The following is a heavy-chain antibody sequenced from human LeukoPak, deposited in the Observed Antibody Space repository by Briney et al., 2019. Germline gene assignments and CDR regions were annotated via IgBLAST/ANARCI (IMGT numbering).Heavy chain of an antibody. Sequence: SVKVSCKASGGTFSSYAISWVRQAPGQGLEWMGRIIPILGIANYAQKFQGRVTITANKSTSTAYMELSSLRSEDTAVYYCARDRNRYGMDVWGQGTTVTVSS. CDR2: IIPILGIA. CDR3: ARDRNRYGMDV. V-gene: IGHV1-69*04. CDR1: GGTFSSYA. J-gene: IGHJ6*02. D-gene: IGHD1-14*01.